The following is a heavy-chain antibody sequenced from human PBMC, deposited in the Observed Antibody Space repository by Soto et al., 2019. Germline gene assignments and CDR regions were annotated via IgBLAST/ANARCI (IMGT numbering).Heavy chain of an antibody. J-gene: IGHJ4*02. CDR2: ISSSSTYI. CDR1: GFTFSSYN. D-gene: IGHD3-10*01. Sequence: EVQLVESGGGLVKPGGSLRLSCAASGFTFSSYNMNWVRQAPGKGLEWVSTISSSSTYIYYADSLKGRFTISRDNAKNSLYLQLNSLRGEDTAVYYCARCYGSGNYYTSDYWGQGILVTVSS. V-gene: IGHV3-21*02. CDR3: ARCYGSGNYYTSDY.